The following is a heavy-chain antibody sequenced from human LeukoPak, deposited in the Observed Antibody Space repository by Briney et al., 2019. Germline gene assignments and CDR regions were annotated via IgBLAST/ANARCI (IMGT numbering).Heavy chain of an antibody. V-gene: IGHV2-5*01. CDR1: GFSLSTSGVG. CDR3: AHSGTSYYDSSGYSLPPAGY. CDR2: IYWNDDK. J-gene: IGHJ4*02. Sequence: SGPTLVNPTQTLTLTCTFSGFSLSTSGVGVGWIRQSPGKALEWLALIYWNDDKRYSPSLKSRLTITKDTSKNQVVLTMTNMDPVDTATYYCAHSGTSYYDSSGYSLPPAGYWGQGTLVTVSS. D-gene: IGHD3-22*01.